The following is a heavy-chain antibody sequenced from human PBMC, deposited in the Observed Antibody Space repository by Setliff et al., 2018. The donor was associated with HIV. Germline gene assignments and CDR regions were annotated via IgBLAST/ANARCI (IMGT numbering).Heavy chain of an antibody. Sequence: SETLSLTCTVSGGSISSGGYYWSWIRQHPGKGLEWIGYIYYSGSTYYNPSLKSRVTISVDTSKNQFSLKLSSVTAADTAVYYCARANNDYLYLDYWGQGALVTVSS. J-gene: IGHJ4*02. V-gene: IGHV4-31*03. CDR2: IYYSGST. CDR1: GGSISSGGYY. D-gene: IGHD3-16*01. CDR3: ARANNDYLYLDY.